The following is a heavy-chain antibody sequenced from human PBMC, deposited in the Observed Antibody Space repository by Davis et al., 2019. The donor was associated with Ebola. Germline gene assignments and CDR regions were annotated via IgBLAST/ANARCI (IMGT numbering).Heavy chain of an antibody. V-gene: IGHV3-21*01. CDR3: ARDKIDFGGVIVISAFDI. CDR2: ISSSSSNI. Sequence: GGSLRLSCAASGFTFSSYSMNWVRQAPGKGLEWVSSISSSSSNIYYADSVKGRFTISRDNAKNSLYLQMNSLRAEDTAVYYCARDKIDFGGVIVISAFDIWGQGTMVTVSS. J-gene: IGHJ3*02. CDR1: GFTFSSYS. D-gene: IGHD3-16*02.